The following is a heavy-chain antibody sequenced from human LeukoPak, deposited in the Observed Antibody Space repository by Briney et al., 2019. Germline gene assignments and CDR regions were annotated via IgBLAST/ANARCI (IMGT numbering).Heavy chain of an antibody. D-gene: IGHD5-18*01. J-gene: IGHJ4*02. CDR2: ISGSAHKI. V-gene: IGHV3-23*01. Sequence: PGGSLRLSCVASGITFSNYAVSWVRQAPEKGLDWVSVISGSAHKIRYADSVKGRFTISRDNSENIVYLQMNNLRVKDTAVYYCAGRLTGYSSGYVHWGQGTLVTVSS. CDR1: GITFSNYA. CDR3: AGRLTGYSSGYVH.